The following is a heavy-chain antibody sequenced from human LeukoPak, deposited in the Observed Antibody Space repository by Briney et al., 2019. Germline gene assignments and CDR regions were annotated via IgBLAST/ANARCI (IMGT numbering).Heavy chain of an antibody. CDR1: GGSISSYY. CDR3: ARGLRFLEWLPTFAAFDI. J-gene: IGHJ3*02. D-gene: IGHD3-3*01. CDR2: IYTSGST. V-gene: IGHV4-4*07. Sequence: SETLSLTCTVSGGSISSYYWSWIRQPAGKGLEWIGRIYTSGSTNYNPSLKSRVTMSVDTSKNQFSLRLSSVTAADTAVYYCARGLRFLEWLPTFAAFDIWGQGTMVTVSS.